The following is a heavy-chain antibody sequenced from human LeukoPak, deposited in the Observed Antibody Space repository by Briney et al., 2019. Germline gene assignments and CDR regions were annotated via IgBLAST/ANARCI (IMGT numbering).Heavy chain of an antibody. J-gene: IGHJ4*02. CDR1: GFIFQNYA. V-gene: IGHV3-23*01. CDR3: ARRGGSSWSSFDF. Sequence: GGSLRLSCAASGFIFQNYAMNWVRQAPGKGLEWVSGISGFGGSTYYAASVKGRFAISRDNSGNALFLQLTNLRVEDSAVYYCARRGGSSWSSFDFWGQGTLVGVSS. CDR2: ISGFGGST. D-gene: IGHD6-13*01.